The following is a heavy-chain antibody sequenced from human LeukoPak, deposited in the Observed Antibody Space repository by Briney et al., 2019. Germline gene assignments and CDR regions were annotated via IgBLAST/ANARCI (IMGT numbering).Heavy chain of an antibody. V-gene: IGHV3-48*01. J-gene: IGHJ3*02. CDR1: GFTFSSYS. Sequence: PGGSLRLSCAASGFTFSSYSMNWVRQAPGKGLEWVSYISSSSSTIYYADSVKGRFTISRDNAKNSLYLQMNSLRAEDTAVYYCASYDMGAFDIWGQGTMVTVSS. CDR2: ISSSSSTI. CDR3: ASYDMGAFDI. D-gene: IGHD3-16*01.